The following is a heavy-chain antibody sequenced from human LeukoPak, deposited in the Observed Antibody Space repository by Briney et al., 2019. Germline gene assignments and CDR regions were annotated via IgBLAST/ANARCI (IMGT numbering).Heavy chain of an antibody. V-gene: IGHV5-10-1*01. CDR3: ATGDSGYDFPY. CDR1: GYRFTNFW. Sequence: GESLRISCKGSGYRFTNFWINWVRQMPGKGLEWMGTVDPSDSSTNYSPSFQGHVTISADMSISTAYLQWDSLQASDTAMYYCATGDSGYDFPYWGQGTLVTVSS. J-gene: IGHJ4*02. D-gene: IGHD5-12*01. CDR2: VDPSDSST.